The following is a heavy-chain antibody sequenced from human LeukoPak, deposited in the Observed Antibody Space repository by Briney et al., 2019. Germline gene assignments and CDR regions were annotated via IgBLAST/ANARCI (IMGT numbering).Heavy chain of an antibody. D-gene: IGHD6-19*01. J-gene: IGHJ6*03. CDR2: TYYRSKWYN. Sequence: SQTLSLTFAISGDSVSSNSAAWNWLRQSPSRGLEWLGSTYYRSKWYNDYAVSVKSRITINPDTSKNQFSLQLNSVTPEDTAVYYCATAVAGGGDYMDVWGKGTTVTISS. V-gene: IGHV6-1*01. CDR3: ATAVAGGGDYMDV. CDR1: GDSVSSNSAA.